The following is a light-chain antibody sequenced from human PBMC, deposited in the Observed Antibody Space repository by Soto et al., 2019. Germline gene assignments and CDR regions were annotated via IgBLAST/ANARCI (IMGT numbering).Light chain of an antibody. J-gene: IGKJ1*01. CDR2: GAS. V-gene: IGKV3-15*01. CDR1: QSVSSN. Sequence: EIVMTQSPATLSVSPGERATLSCRASQSVSSNFAWYQQKPGQAPRLLIYGASTRATGIPARFSGSGSGTEFTLTISGMQSEDMAVYYCQQYNNWGTFGQGTKLEIK. CDR3: QQYNNWGT.